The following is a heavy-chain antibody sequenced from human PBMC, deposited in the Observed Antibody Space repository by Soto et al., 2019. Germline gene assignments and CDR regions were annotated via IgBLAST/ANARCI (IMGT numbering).Heavy chain of an antibody. D-gene: IGHD1-26*01. V-gene: IGHV4-31*03. CDR1: GGSISSGGYY. CDR3: ARDVGGTRLGYYYYYGMDV. Sequence: SETLSLTCTVSGGSISSGGYYWSWIRQHPGKGLEWIGYIYYSGSTCYNPSLKSRVTISVDTSKNQFSLKLSSVTAADTAVYYCARDVGGTRLGYYYYYGMDVWGQGTTVTVSS. CDR2: IYYSGST. J-gene: IGHJ6*02.